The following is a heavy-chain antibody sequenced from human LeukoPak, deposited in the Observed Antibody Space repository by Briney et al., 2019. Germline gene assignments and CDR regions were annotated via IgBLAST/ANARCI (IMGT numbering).Heavy chain of an antibody. J-gene: IGHJ4*02. CDR3: ARHDCSGGSCYSDY. CDR1: GGSISSSSYY. CDR2: IYYSGST. Sequence: SETLSLTCTVSGGSISSSSYYWCWIRQPPGKGLEWIGSIYYSGSTYYNPSLKSRVTISVDTSKNQFSLKLSSVTAADTAVYYCARHDCSGGSCYSDYWGQGTLVTVSS. V-gene: IGHV4-39*01. D-gene: IGHD2-15*01.